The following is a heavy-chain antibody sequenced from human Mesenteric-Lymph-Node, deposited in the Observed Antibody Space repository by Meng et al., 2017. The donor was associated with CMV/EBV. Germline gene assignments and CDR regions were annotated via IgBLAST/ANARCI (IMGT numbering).Heavy chain of an antibody. V-gene: IGHV4-30-2*01. CDR2: IYHSGST. CDR3: ARDSGDYCFDY. J-gene: IGHJ4*02. Sequence: CAVSGGSIRSGGYSWSWIRQPPGKGLEWIGYIYHSGSTYYNPSLKSRVTISVDRSKNQFSLKLSSVTAADTAVYYCARDSGDYCFDYWGQGTLVTVSS. CDR1: GGSIRSGGYS. D-gene: IGHD2/OR15-2a*01.